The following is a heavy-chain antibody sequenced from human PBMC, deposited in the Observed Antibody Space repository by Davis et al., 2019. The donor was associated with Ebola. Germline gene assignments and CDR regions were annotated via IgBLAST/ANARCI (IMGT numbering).Heavy chain of an antibody. Sequence: MPSETLSLTCAVYGGSFRGYYWSWIRQPPGTGLAWIGEINHRGTTNYNPSLKSRVTISVDTSTNQFSLKLSSVTAADTAVYFFFQGGDGIRDFDWPRRGFDPWGQGTLVTVSS. D-gene: IGHD3-9*01. J-gene: IGHJ5*02. V-gene: IGHV4-34*01. CDR1: GGSFRGYY. CDR2: INHRGTT. CDR3: FQGGDGIRDFDWPRRGFDP.